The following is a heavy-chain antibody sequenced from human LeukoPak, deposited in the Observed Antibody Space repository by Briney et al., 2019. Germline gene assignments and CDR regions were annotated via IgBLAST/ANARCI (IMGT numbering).Heavy chain of an antibody. CDR2: INHSGST. Sequence: SETLSLTCAVYGGSFSGYYWSWIRQPPGKGLEWIGEINHSGSTNYNPSLKSRVTISVDTSKNQFSLKLSSVTAADTAVYYCARGLRDSSGWYGYRGQGTLVTVSS. CDR1: GGSFSGYY. V-gene: IGHV4-34*01. D-gene: IGHD6-19*01. J-gene: IGHJ4*02. CDR3: ARGLRDSSGWYGY.